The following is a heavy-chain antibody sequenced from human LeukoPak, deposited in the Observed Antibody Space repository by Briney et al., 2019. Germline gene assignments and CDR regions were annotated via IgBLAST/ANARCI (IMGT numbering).Heavy chain of an antibody. CDR1: GGSISSGGYY. CDR2: IYYSGNT. V-gene: IGHV4-31*03. J-gene: IGHJ4*02. Sequence: SETLSLTCTVSGGSISSGGYYWSWIRQHPGKGLEWIGYIYYSGNTYYNSSLKSRVTISVDTSKNQFSLKLTSLTAADTAVYYCAKGTIENWGIFDYWGQGTLVTVSS. CDR3: AKGTIENWGIFDY. D-gene: IGHD7-27*01.